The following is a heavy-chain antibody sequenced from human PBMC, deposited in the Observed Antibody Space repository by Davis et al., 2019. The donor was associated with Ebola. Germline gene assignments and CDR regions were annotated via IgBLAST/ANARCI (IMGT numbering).Heavy chain of an antibody. CDR2: IRYDGSNK. V-gene: IGHV3-30*02. CDR3: ASGGGTDY. D-gene: IGHD3-16*01. CDR1: GFTFSSYW. Sequence: GGSLRLSCAASGFTFSSYWMSWVRQAPGKGLEWVAFIRYDGSNKYYADSVKGRFTISRDNSKNTLYLQMNSLRAEDTAVYYCASGGGTDYWGQGTLVTVSS. J-gene: IGHJ4*02.